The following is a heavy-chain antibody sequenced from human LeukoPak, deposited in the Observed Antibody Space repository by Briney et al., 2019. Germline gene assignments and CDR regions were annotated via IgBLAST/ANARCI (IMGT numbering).Heavy chain of an antibody. V-gene: IGHV4-59*01. J-gene: IGHJ4*02. CDR1: GDSLSSYY. CDR3: ATIDRSGWYWRY. D-gene: IGHD6-19*01. CDR2: IYYSGNT. Sequence: SETLSLTCTVSGDSLSSYYWSWVRQPPGKGLEWIGYIYYSGNTNYNPSLKSRVAISINTSKSQFSLKLSSMTAADTAVYYCATIDRSGWYWRYWGQGTLVTVSS.